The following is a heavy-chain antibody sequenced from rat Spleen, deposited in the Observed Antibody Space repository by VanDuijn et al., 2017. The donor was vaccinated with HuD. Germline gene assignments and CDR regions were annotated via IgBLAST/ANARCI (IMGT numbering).Heavy chain of an antibody. CDR3: ARHPTYYGFDGDWLAC. J-gene: IGHJ3*01. CDR1: GFTFSYYD. CDR2: ISTDGANT. Sequence: EVHLVESSGGLVQPGRSLKLSCAASGFTFSYYDMAWVRQAPTKGLEWVASISTDGANTNYRDSVKGRFTISRDNAKITLYLQMDSLRSEDTATYYCARHPTYYGFDGDWLACWGQGTLVTVSS. V-gene: IGHV5S23*01. D-gene: IGHD1-9*01.